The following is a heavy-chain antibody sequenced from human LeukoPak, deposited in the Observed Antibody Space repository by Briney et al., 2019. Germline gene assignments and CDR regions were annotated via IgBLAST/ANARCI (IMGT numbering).Heavy chain of an antibody. CDR2: IKSKTDGGTT. CDR1: GFTFNSYA. V-gene: IGHV3-15*01. J-gene: IGHJ6*03. Sequence: GGSLRLSCAASGFTFNSYAMTWVRQAPVKGLEWVGRIKSKTDGGTTDYAAPVKGRFTISRDDSKNTLYLQMNSLKTEDTAVYYCTTVSYYYYYYMDVWGKGTTVTVSS. CDR3: TTVSYYYYYYMDV.